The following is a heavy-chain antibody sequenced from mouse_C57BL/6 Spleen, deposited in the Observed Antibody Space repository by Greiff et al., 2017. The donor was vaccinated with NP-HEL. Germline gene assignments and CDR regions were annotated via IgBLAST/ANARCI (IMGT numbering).Heavy chain of an antibody. CDR2: IDPSDSYT. Sequence: QVQLQQPGAELVRPGTSVKLSCKASGYTFTSYWMHWVKQRPGQGLEWIGVIDPSDSYTNYNQKFKGKATLTVDTSSSTAYMQLSSLTSEDSAVYYWARRAGSYGGDAMDYWGQGTSVTVSS. D-gene: IGHD2-12*01. CDR1: GYTFTSYW. J-gene: IGHJ4*01. V-gene: IGHV1-59*01. CDR3: ARRAGSYGGDAMDY.